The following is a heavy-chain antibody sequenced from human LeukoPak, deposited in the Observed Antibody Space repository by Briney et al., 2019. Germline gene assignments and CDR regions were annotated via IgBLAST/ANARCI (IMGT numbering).Heavy chain of an antibody. J-gene: IGHJ4*02. D-gene: IGHD4-17*01. V-gene: IGHV3-23*01. Sequence: GGSLRLSCAASGFIFRDYAMTWVRQAPGKGLEWVSAITGSGDDTYYADSVEGRFTISRDNSDNTLFLQMNSLRAEDTATYYCARHDYGAYWGQGTLVTVSS. CDR2: ITGSGDDT. CDR1: GFIFRDYA. CDR3: ARHDYGAY.